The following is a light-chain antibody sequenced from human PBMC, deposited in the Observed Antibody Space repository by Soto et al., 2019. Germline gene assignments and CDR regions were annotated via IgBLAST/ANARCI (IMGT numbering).Light chain of an antibody. CDR3: QQSYSTPRT. CDR1: KSISSY. V-gene: IGKV1-39*01. J-gene: IGKJ1*01. Sequence: DIQMTQSPSSLSASVGDRVTITCRASKSISSYLNWYQQKPGKPPKLLIYAASSLQSGVPSRFSGSGSGTDFTLTISSLQPEDFATYYCQQSYSTPRTFGQGTKVEIK. CDR2: AAS.